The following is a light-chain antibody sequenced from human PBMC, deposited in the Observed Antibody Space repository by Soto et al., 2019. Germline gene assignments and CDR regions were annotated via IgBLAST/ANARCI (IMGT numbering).Light chain of an antibody. CDR3: SSFTSINTWV. J-gene: IGLJ3*02. V-gene: IGLV2-14*01. CDR2: EVS. Sequence: QSALTQPASVSGSRGQSITISCTGTSSDVGGYNYVSWYQQHPGKAPKLMIYEVSNRPSGVSNRFSGSKSGNTASLTISGLQAEDEADYYCSSFTSINTWVFGGGTNLTVL. CDR1: SSDVGGYNY.